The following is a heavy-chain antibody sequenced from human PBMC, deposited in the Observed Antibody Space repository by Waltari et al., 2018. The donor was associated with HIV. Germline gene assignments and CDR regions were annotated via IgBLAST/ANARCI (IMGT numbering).Heavy chain of an antibody. D-gene: IGHD1-26*01. CDR3: AKSDDGAWHYFIA. CDR1: GFTFSSHV. J-gene: IGHJ5*02. CDR2: ISKDGNRK. V-gene: IGHV3-30-3*02. Sequence: VPLVESVGGLVAPGGSLRLSCSVSGFTFSSHVRHWVRQAPGKGLGWVAVISKDGNRKFYADSVKGRFTISRDNSWNTLSLQMNSLRAEDTATYYCAKSDDGAWHYFIAWGQGTLVTVSS.